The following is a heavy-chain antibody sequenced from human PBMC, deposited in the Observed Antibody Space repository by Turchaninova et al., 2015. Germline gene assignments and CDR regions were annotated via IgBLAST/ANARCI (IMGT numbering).Heavy chain of an antibody. Sequence: EVQPVQSGAEVKKPGGPLGFSCPGAGYNFTHYWITWGRQGPGKGLEWVGRLDPSDSSTNYSPSFRGHVTISIDKSVNTASLEWSSLEASDTAMYYCARHATKPNSYFDFWGQGTLVTVSS. CDR3: ARHATKPNSYFDF. CDR2: LDPSDSST. V-gene: IGHV5-10-1*03. D-gene: IGHD2-2*01. J-gene: IGHJ4*02. CDR1: GYNFTHYW.